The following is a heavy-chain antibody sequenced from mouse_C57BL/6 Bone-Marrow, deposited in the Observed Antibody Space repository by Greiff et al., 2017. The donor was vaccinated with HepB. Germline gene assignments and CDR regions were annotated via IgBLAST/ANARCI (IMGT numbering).Heavy chain of an antibody. V-gene: IGHV1-74*01. D-gene: IGHD2-3*01. CDR1: GYTFTSYW. CDR3: VSYDGYPYAMDY. J-gene: IGHJ4*01. Sequence: VKLQQPGAELVKPGASVKVSCKASGYTFTSYWMHWVKQRPGQGLEWIGRIHPSDSDTNYNQKFKGKATLTVDKSSSTAYMQLSSLTSEDSAVYYCVSYDGYPYAMDYWGQGTSVTVSS. CDR2: IHPSDSDT.